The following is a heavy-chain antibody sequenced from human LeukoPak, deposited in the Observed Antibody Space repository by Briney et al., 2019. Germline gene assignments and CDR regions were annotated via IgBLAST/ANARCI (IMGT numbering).Heavy chain of an antibody. CDR3: ARVAAAGSEYFQH. CDR2: ISYDGSNK. Sequence: GGSLRLSCAASGFTFSSYAMHWVRQAPGKGLEWVAVISYDGSNKYYADSVKGRFTISRDNSKNTLYLQMNSLRAEDTAVYYCARVAAAGSEYFQHWGQGTLVTVSS. J-gene: IGHJ1*01. D-gene: IGHD6-13*01. V-gene: IGHV3-30-3*01. CDR1: GFTFSSYA.